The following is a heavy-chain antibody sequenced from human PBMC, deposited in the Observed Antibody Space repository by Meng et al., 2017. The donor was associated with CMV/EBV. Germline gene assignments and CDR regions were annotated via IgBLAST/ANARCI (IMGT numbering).Heavy chain of an antibody. D-gene: IGHD2-15*01. CDR3: ARVCGGSCFDY. Sequence: QVQMGQSGSGGRKPGSSVKVSCKASGGTFSSYAISWVRQAPGQGLEWMGGIIPIFGTANYAQKFQGRVTITADESTSTAYMELSSLRSEDTAVYYCARVCGGSCFDYWGQGTLVTVSS. V-gene: IGHV1-69*12. J-gene: IGHJ4*02. CDR1: GGTFSSYA. CDR2: IIPIFGTA.